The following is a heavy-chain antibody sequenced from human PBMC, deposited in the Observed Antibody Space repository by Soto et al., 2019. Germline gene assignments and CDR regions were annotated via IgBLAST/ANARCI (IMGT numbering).Heavy chain of an antibody. CDR3: ARERDIVVVVAPDYFDY. J-gene: IGHJ4*02. D-gene: IGHD2-15*01. CDR1: GFTFSSYW. CDR2: IKQDGSEK. V-gene: IGHV3-7*01. Sequence: PGGSLRLSCAASGFTFSSYWMSWVRQAPGKGLEWVANIKQDGSEKYYVDSVKGRFTISRDNAKNSLYLQMNSLRAEDTAVYYCARERDIVVVVAPDYFDYWGQRTLVTVSS.